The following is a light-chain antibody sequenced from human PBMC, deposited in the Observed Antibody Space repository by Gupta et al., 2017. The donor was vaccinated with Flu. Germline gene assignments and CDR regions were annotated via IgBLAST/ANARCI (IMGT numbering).Light chain of an antibody. CDR3: QQYNNLPFT. V-gene: IGKV1-33*01. Sequence: MQITQSPSSLSASIGDRVTITCQASQEISNYVNWYQQKPGEAPKLLIYGAANMETGVPSRFSGSGSETEFTFTIGSLQPGDFATYYCQQYNNLPFTFGRGTKVDVK. J-gene: IGKJ4*01. CDR2: GAA. CDR1: QEISNY.